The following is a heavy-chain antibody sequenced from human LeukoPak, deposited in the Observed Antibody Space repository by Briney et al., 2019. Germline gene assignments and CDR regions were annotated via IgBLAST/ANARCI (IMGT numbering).Heavy chain of an antibody. CDR3: ARVRDFWTGYYPDGYYYYMDV. J-gene: IGHJ6*03. V-gene: IGHV1-8*03. CDR1: GYTFTSYE. Sequence: GASVKVSCKASGYTFTSYEINWVRQATGQGLEWMGWMNPNSGNTGYAQKFQGRVTITRNTSISTAYMELSSLRSEDTAVYYCARVRDFWTGYYPDGYYYYMDVWGKGTTVTVSS. CDR2: MNPNSGNT. D-gene: IGHD3/OR15-3a*01.